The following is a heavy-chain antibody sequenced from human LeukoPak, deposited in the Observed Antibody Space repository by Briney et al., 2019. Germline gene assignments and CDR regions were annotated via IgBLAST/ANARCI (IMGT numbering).Heavy chain of an antibody. D-gene: IGHD3-10*01. CDR2: INHNSGGT. Sequence: ASVKVSCKASGYTFTGYYMHWVRHAPGQGVEWMGWINHNSGGTNYAQTFQGRVTMTRDTSINTAYMELSILISDDTAVDYCARVPIYSGSSWLDPWGQGTLVTVSS. CDR1: GYTFTGYY. CDR3: ARVPIYSGSSWLDP. J-gene: IGHJ5*02. V-gene: IGHV1-2*02.